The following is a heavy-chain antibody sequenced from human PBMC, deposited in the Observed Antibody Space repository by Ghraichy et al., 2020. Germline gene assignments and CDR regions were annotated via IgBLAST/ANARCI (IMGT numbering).Heavy chain of an antibody. CDR1: GGSISSSSYY. J-gene: IGHJ5*02. CDR2: IYYSGRI. D-gene: IGHD3-22*01. V-gene: IGHV4-39*01. CDR3: ARLPAMADNSGYYYA. Sequence: SQTLSLTCTVSGGSISSSSYYWGWIRQPPGKGLEWIGSIYYSGRIYYNPSLKSRVTISLDTSKNQFSLKLSSVTVADTAMYYCARLPAMADNSGYYYAWGQGTLVTVSS.